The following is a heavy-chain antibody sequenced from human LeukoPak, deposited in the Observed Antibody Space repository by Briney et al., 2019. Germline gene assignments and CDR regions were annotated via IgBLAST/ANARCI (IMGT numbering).Heavy chain of an antibody. D-gene: IGHD2-2*01. J-gene: IGHJ5*02. CDR3: ARGAIVVVVPAAHKNWFDP. Sequence: GASVKVSCKASGYTFTGYYMHWVRQAPGQGLEWVGWINPNSGGTNYAQKFQGRVTMTRDTSISTAYMELSRLRSDNTAVYYCARGAIVVVVPAAHKNWFDPWGQGTLVTVSS. V-gene: IGHV1-2*02. CDR1: GYTFTGYY. CDR2: INPNSGGT.